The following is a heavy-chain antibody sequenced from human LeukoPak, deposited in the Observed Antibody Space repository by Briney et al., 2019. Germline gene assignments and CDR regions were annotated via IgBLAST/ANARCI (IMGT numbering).Heavy chain of an antibody. CDR3: AKDYGWSFAN. D-gene: IGHD3-10*01. CDR1: GFIFSSHW. V-gene: IGHV3-7*03. Sequence: GGSLRLSCTSSGFIFSSHWMNWVRQAPGKGAEWVANIKYDGSEQYYVDSVKGRFSISRDSTKNLLYLQMNSLRVEDTAVYYCAKDYGWSFANWGQGTLVTVSS. J-gene: IGHJ4*02. CDR2: IKYDGSEQ.